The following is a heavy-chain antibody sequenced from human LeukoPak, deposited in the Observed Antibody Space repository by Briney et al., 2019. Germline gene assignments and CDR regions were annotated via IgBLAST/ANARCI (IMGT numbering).Heavy chain of an antibody. J-gene: IGHJ4*02. D-gene: IGHD2-2*01. CDR2: INPNSGGT. Sequence: ASVKASCKASGYPFTGSYMHWVRKAPGQGLKWMEWINPNSGGTNYAQKFQGRVTMTRDTSISTAYMELSRLRSDDTAVYYCARVVKSSSRSFDYWGQGTLVTVSS. CDR1: GYPFTGSY. V-gene: IGHV1-2*02. CDR3: ARVVKSSSRSFDY.